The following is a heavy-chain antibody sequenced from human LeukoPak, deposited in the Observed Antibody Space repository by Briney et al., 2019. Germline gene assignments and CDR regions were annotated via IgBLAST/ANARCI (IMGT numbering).Heavy chain of an antibody. Sequence: GGSLRLSCAASGFTLSTYAMTWVRQAPGKGLEWVSVISGSGGSTYYADSVKGRFTLSRDNSKNTLYLQMNSLRAEDAAVYYCAKSIGGVVVVAADYWGQGTLVTVSS. J-gene: IGHJ4*02. CDR1: GFTLSTYA. CDR2: ISGSGGST. CDR3: AKSIGGVVVVAADY. D-gene: IGHD2-15*01. V-gene: IGHV3-23*01.